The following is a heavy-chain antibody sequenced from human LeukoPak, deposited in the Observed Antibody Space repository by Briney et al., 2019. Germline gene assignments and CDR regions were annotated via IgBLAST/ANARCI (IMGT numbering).Heavy chain of an antibody. J-gene: IGHJ4*02. Sequence: SVNVSCKASGGTFSIYAISWVRQAPGQGLEWMGGIIPIFGTANYAQKFQGRVTITADESTSTAYMELSSLRSEDTAVYYCAVCAGSCGVYYFDYWGQGTLVTVSS. CDR1: GGTFSIYA. D-gene: IGHD2-15*01. CDR2: IIPIFGTA. CDR3: AVCAGSCGVYYFDY. V-gene: IGHV1-69*13.